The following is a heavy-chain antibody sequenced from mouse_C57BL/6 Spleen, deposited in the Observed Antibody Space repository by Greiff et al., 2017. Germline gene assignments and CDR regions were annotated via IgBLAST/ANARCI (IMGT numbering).Heavy chain of an antibody. D-gene: IGHD2-4*01. CDR1: GFTFSSYA. J-gene: IGHJ4*01. CDR2: ISSGGDYI. V-gene: IGHV5-9-1*02. Sequence: EVKVVESGEGLVKPGGSLKLSCAASGFTFSSYAMSWVRQTPEKRLEWVAYISSGGDYIYYADTVKGRFTISRDNARNTLYLQMSSLKSEDTAMXYCTRDYYDYDRAMDYWGQGTSVTVSS. CDR3: TRDYYDYDRAMDY.